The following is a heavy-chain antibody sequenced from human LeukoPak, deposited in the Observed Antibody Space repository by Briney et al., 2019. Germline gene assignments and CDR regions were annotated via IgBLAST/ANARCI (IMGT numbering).Heavy chain of an antibody. CDR3: AQSRYYYDSSDI. D-gene: IGHD3-22*01. CDR1: GYTVTSYH. V-gene: IGHV1-46*01. CDR2: INLSGGST. Sequence: ASVKVSCKASGYTVTSYHMHWVRQAPGQGLEWMGVINLSGGSTRCAQKFQGRVTMTRDTSTSTVYMELSSLRSEDTAVYYCAQSRYYYDSSDIWGQGTMVTVSS. J-gene: IGHJ3*02.